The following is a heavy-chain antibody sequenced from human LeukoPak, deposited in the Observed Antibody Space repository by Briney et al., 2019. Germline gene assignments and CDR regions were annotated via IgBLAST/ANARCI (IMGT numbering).Heavy chain of an antibody. CDR1: GFTFSSYS. Sequence: GGSLRLSCAASGFTFSSYSMNWVRQAPGKGLEWVSSISSSSSYIYYADSVKGRFTISRDNAKNSLYLQMNGLRAEDTAVYYCARGEQQLEFDYWGQGTLVTVSS. CDR2: ISSSSSYI. CDR3: ARGEQQLEFDY. V-gene: IGHV3-21*01. D-gene: IGHD6-13*01. J-gene: IGHJ4*02.